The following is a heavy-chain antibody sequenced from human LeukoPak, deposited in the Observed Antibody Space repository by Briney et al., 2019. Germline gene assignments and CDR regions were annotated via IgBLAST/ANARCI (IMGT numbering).Heavy chain of an antibody. J-gene: IGHJ4*02. V-gene: IGHV3-30*18. Sequence: GGSLRLSCAASGFTFSSYGMHWVRQAPGKGLEWVAVISYDGSNKYYADSVKGRFTISRDNSKNTLCLQMNSLRAEDTAVYYCAKDLVDTAILYYFDYWGQGTLVTVSS. CDR1: GFTFSSYG. CDR3: AKDLVDTAILYYFDY. CDR2: ISYDGSNK. D-gene: IGHD5-18*01.